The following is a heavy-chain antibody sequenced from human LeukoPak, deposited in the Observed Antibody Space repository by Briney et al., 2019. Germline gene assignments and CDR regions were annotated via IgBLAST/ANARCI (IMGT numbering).Heavy chain of an antibody. Sequence: SETLSLTCAVYGGSFSGYYWSWIRQPPGKGLEWMGEINHSGSTNYNPSLKSGVTISVATTKNQFSLKLRSVTAADTALYYCARAIAARRQNFDYWGQGTLVTVSS. J-gene: IGHJ4*02. CDR1: GGSFSGYY. CDR3: ARAIAARRQNFDY. D-gene: IGHD6-6*01. CDR2: INHSGST. V-gene: IGHV4-34*01.